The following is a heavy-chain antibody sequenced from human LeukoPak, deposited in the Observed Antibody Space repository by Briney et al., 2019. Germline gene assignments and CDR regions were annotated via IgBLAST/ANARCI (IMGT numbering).Heavy chain of an antibody. V-gene: IGHV4-39*01. J-gene: IGHJ5*02. CDR1: GGSISSSSYY. CDR2: IYYSGST. CDR3: ARGGAAEGPTHNWFDP. D-gene: IGHD6-13*01. Sequence: SETLSLTCTVSGGSISSSSYYWGWIRQPPGKGLEWIGSIYYSGSTYYNPSLKSRVTISVDTSKKQFSLKLTSVTAADTAVYYCARGGAAEGPTHNWFDPWSQGTLVTVSS.